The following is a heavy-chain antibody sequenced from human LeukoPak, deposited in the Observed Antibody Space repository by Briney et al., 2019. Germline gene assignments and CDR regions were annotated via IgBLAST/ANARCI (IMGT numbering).Heavy chain of an antibody. V-gene: IGHV4-39*01. CDR3: VRHDGRGGATMGAFDS. Sequence: KPSETLSFTCTVSAGSFISSSHHWGWIRQSPGKGLEWIGSVYYGRTTCYNPSLDGRVTASLDTSANQFSLQLNSVTAADTAVYYCVRHDGRGGATMGAFDSWGQGSLVTVSS. D-gene: IGHD5-12*01. CDR2: VYYGRTT. CDR1: AGSFISSSHH. J-gene: IGHJ5*01.